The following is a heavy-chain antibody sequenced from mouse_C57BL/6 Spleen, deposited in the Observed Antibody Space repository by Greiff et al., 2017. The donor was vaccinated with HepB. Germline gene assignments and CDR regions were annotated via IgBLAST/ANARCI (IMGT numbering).Heavy chain of an antibody. CDR3: AREFERAPAWFAY. J-gene: IGHJ3*01. V-gene: IGHV1-55*01. Sequence: QVQLQQPGAELVKPGASVKMSCKASGYTFTSYWITWVKQRPGQGLEWIGDIYPGSGSTNYNEKFKSKATLTVDTSSSTAYMQLSSLTSEDSAVYYCAREFERAPAWFAYWGQGTLVTVSA. CDR1: GYTFTSYW. CDR2: IYPGSGST.